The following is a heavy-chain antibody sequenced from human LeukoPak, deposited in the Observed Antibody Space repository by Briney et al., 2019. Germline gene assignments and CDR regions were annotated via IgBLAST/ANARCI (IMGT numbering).Heavy chain of an antibody. CDR2: ISGGGGST. CDR3: AKASGSSSWYAWFDP. V-gene: IGHV3-23*01. J-gene: IGHJ5*02. D-gene: IGHD6-13*01. Sequence: GGSLRLSCAASGFTFSSYAMSWVRQAPGKGLEWVSAISGGGGSTYYADSVKGRFTISRDNSKNTLYLQMNSLRAEDTAVYYCAKASGSSSWYAWFDPWGQGTLVTVSS. CDR1: GFTFSSYA.